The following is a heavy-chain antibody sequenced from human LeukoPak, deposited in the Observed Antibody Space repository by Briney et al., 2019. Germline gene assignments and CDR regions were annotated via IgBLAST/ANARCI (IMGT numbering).Heavy chain of an antibody. D-gene: IGHD3-9*01. Sequence: GRSLRLSCAASGFTFDDYAMHWVRQAPGRGLAWVSGISWNSGSIGYADSVKGRFTISRDNAKNSLYLQMNSLRAEDTALYYCAKEYYDILTGYPSGAFDIWGQGTMVTVSS. V-gene: IGHV3-9*01. CDR2: ISWNSGSI. CDR1: GFTFDDYA. J-gene: IGHJ3*02. CDR3: AKEYYDILTGYPSGAFDI.